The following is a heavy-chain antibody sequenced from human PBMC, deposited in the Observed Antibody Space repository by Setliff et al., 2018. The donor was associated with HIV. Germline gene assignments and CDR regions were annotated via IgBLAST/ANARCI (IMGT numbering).Heavy chain of an antibody. CDR2: IDYSGSA. CDR1: GGSINNSY. D-gene: IGHD5-18*01. J-gene: IGHJ4*01. V-gene: IGHV4-59*12. CDR3: AREGKTALVTKYFDY. Sequence: SETLSLTCTVSGGSINNSYWRWIRQYPGKGLEWIGYIDYSGSAFYNPSLKSRITISRDTSKNQFSLKMNSVTAADTAVYYCAREGKTALVTKYFDYWGHGKLVTVSS.